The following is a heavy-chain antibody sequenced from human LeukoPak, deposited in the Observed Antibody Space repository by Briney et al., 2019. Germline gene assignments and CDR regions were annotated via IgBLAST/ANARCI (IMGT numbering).Heavy chain of an antibody. CDR1: GYTLTELS. Sequence: GASVKVSCKVSGYTLTELSMHWVRQAPGKGLEWMGGFDSEDGETFYAQKFQGRVTMTEDTSTDTTYMEVSSLRSEDTAVYYCTGGSTWSLFDYWGQGTLVTVSS. J-gene: IGHJ4*02. CDR2: FDSEDGET. CDR3: TGGSTWSLFDY. D-gene: IGHD6-13*01. V-gene: IGHV1-24*01.